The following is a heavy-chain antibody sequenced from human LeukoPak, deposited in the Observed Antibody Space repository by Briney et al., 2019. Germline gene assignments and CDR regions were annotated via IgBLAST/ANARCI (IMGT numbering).Heavy chain of an antibody. J-gene: IGHJ3*02. CDR3: AREEPRPPPQGSSPPVGAFDI. D-gene: IGHD1-14*01. V-gene: IGHV1-69*05. CDR1: GYTFTSYG. CDR2: IIPIFGTA. Sequence: ASVKVSCKASGYTFTSYGISWVRQAPGQGLEWMGGIIPIFGTANYAQKFQGRVTITTDESTSTAYMELSSLRSEDTAVYYCAREEPRPPPQGSSPPVGAFDIWGQGTMVTVSS.